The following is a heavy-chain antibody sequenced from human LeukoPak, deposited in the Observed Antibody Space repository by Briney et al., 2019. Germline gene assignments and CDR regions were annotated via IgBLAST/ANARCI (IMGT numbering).Heavy chain of an antibody. J-gene: IGHJ4*02. D-gene: IGHD3-10*01. CDR2: INPSGGST. CDR3: ARDNGHYYGSGSYNY. V-gene: IGHV1-46*01. CDR1: GYTFTSYY. Sequence: GASVKVSCKASGYTFTSYYIHWVRQAPGQGLEWMGLINPSGGSTNYAQKFQGRVTMTRDTSISTAYMELSRLRSDDTAVYYCARDNGHYYGSGSYNYWGQGTLVTVSS.